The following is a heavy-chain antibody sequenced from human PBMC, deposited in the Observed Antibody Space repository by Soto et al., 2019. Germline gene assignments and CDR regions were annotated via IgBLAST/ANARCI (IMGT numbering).Heavy chain of an antibody. D-gene: IGHD3-10*01. V-gene: IGHV3-30-3*01. Sequence: GGFLRLSCAASGFTFSSYAMHWVRQAPGKGLEWVAVISYDGSNKYYADSVKGRFTISRDNSKNTLYLQMNSLRAEDTAVYYCARDIYRFGEFHWFDPWGQGTLVTVSS. CDR3: ARDIYRFGEFHWFDP. J-gene: IGHJ5*02. CDR1: GFTFSSYA. CDR2: ISYDGSNK.